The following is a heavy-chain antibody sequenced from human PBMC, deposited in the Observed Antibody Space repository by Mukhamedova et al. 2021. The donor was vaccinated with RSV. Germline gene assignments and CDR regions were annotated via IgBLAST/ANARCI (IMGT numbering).Heavy chain of an antibody. CDR3: AKEGRRSLNWFDP. V-gene: IGHV1-69*01. J-gene: IGHJ5*02. Sequence: HGRVTITADESTSTAYMELSSLRSEDTAVYYCAKEGRRSLNWFDPWGQGTLVTVSS. D-gene: IGHD2-15*01.